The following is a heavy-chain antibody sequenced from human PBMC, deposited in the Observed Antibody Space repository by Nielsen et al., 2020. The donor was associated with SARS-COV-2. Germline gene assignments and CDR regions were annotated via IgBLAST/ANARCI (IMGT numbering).Heavy chain of an antibody. J-gene: IGHJ4*02. Sequence: ESLKISCTVSGGSISSYYWSWIRQPPGKGLEWIGYIYYSGSTNYNPSLKSRVTISVDTSKNQFSLKLSSVTAADTAVYYCARDIAAAGTGFDYWGQGTLVTSPQ. CDR2: IYYSGST. CDR3: ARDIAAAGTGFDY. V-gene: IGHV4-59*01. D-gene: IGHD6-13*01. CDR1: GGSISSYY.